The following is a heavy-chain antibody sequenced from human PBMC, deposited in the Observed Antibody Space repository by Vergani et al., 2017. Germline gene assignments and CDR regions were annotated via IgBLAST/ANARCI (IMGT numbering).Heavy chain of an antibody. CDR2: TWYDGNNK. V-gene: IGHV3-33*01. CDR3: ARELRLLYNRFDR. D-gene: IGHD1-14*01. CDR1: GFTFNLSG. J-gene: IGHJ5*02. Sequence: QVQLVESGGGVVQPGRSLRLSCAASGFTFNLSGMHWVCQGPGKGREWVAVTWYDGNNKQYADSVKGRFTISRDNSKSTMYLQMNSLRDEGTGVYYCARELRLLYNRFDRWGQGALVADSS.